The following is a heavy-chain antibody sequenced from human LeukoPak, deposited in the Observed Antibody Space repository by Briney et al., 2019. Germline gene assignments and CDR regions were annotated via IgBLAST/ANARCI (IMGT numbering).Heavy chain of an antibody. CDR2: IFPGDSDT. D-gene: IGHD2-8*02. V-gene: IGHV5-51*01. Sequence: GESLKISCKGSGYTFTSYWIGWVRQMPGKGLEWMGIIFPGDSDTRYSPSFQGQVAISADKSISTAYLQWSSLKASDTAMYYCARRLVATGLDYWGQGTLVTVSS. CDR1: GYTFTSYW. J-gene: IGHJ4*02. CDR3: ARRLVATGLDY.